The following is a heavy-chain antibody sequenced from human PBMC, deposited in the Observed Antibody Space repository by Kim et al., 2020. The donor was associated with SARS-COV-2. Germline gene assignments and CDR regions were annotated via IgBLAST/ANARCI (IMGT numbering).Heavy chain of an antibody. CDR3: ARDRGCSTSSCYTGGDWFDL. CDR2: INPKSGGT. D-gene: IGHD2-2*01. Sequence: ASVKVSCKASEYTFTGYHIHWLRQAPGQGLEWMGWINPKSGGTNYAQKFQGRVTMARDTSVSTAYMELSRLTSDDTAVYYCARDRGCSTSSCYTGGDWFDLWGQGSLITVSA. J-gene: IGHJ5*02. V-gene: IGHV1-2*02. CDR1: EYTFTGYH.